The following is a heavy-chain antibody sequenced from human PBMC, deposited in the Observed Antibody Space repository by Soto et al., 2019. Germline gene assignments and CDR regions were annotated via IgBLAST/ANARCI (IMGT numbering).Heavy chain of an antibody. D-gene: IGHD2-2*01. Sequence: ASVKVSCKASGYTFTSYDINWVRQATGQGLEWMGWMNPNSGNTGYAQKFQGRVTMTRNTSISTAYMELGSLRSEDTAVYYCARGGIGLGLPPPLRYCSSTSCYSGWFDPWGQGTLVTVSS. CDR3: ARGGIGLGLPPPLRYCSSTSCYSGWFDP. J-gene: IGHJ5*02. CDR2: MNPNSGNT. CDR1: GYTFTSYD. V-gene: IGHV1-8*01.